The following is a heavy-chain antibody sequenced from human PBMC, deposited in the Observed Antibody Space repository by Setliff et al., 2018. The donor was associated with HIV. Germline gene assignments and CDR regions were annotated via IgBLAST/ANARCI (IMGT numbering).Heavy chain of an antibody. CDR2: IYTSGST. V-gene: IGHV4-59*01. Sequence: KPSETLSLTCTVSGGSISSYSWSWIRQPPGKGLEWIGYIYTSGSTNYNPSLKSRVTISVDTPKSQVSLQLSSVTAADTAVYYCARSPGVDTNMDVWGKGTTVTVSS. CDR3: ARSPGVDTNMDV. CDR1: GGSISSYS. J-gene: IGHJ6*04. D-gene: IGHD5-18*01.